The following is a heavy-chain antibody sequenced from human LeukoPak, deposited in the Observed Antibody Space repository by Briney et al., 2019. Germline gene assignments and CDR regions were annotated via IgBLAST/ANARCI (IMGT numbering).Heavy chain of an antibody. D-gene: IGHD2-21*02. J-gene: IGHJ3*02. CDR2: ISSSGTYV. CDR3: AKDFSVTGRGGAFDI. V-gene: IGHV3-21*04. Sequence: GGSLRLSCAASGFTFSRYSMNWIRQAPGKGLEWVSSISSSGTYVYYADSVKGRFTISRDNAKNSLYLQMNSLRAEDTALYYCAKDFSVTGRGGAFDIWGQGTMVTVSS. CDR1: GFTFSRYS.